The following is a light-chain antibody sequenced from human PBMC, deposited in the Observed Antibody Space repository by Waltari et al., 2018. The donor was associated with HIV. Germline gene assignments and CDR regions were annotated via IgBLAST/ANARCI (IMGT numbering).Light chain of an antibody. CDR1: KLDDKS. V-gene: IGLV3-1*01. CDR2: QDD. J-gene: IGLJ1*01. Sequence: SYDLTQPPSVSVSPGQAATITCPGDKLDDKSVCWYQQKPGRSPVLVIYQDDKRLSGIPDRFSGSNSGNTATLTISGTQTMDEADYYCQAWDSGTGVFGTGTTVTVL. CDR3: QAWDSGTGV.